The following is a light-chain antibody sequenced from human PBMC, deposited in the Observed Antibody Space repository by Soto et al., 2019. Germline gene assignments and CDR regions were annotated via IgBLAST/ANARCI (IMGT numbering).Light chain of an antibody. V-gene: IGKV4-1*01. CDR1: QSVLYSSNNKNY. CDR2: WAS. J-gene: IGKJ2*01. CDR3: QQYYRSPPYT. Sequence: DIVMTQSPDSLAVSLGERATINCKSSQSVLYSSNNKNYLAWYQQKEGQPPKLLIYWASIRESGVPDRISGSGSGTDFTLTISSLQAEDVAVYYCQQYYRSPPYTFGQGTKLEI.